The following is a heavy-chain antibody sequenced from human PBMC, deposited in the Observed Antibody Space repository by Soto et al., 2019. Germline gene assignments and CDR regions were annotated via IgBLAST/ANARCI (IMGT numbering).Heavy chain of an antibody. J-gene: IGHJ4*02. CDR1: GCSINTFY. Sequence: XETLSLTCTVSGCSINTFYWSWVRQPAGKGLDWIGRIFSSGSTSFNPSLESRVAMSVDTSKNHFSLNLSSVTAADMAVYYCAREGSYSAYNFAHGIQLWSFDFWGQGALATVSS. CDR2: IFSSGST. D-gene: IGHD5-12*01. V-gene: IGHV4-4*07. CDR3: AREGSYSAYNFAHGIQLWSFDF.